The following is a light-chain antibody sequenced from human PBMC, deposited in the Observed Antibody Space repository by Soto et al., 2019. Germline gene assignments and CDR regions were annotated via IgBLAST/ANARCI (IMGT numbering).Light chain of an antibody. CDR2: AAS. J-gene: IGKJ4*01. CDR1: QSISSY. V-gene: IGKV1-39*01. CDR3: QQSYSNAVT. Sequence: DIQMTQSPSSLSASVGDRVTITCRASQSISSYLNWYQQKPGKAPKLLNYAASSLQRGVPSRFSGTGSRTDLTLTSSTLQRKEFSTYYCQQSYSNAVTFGGGTTVDVK.